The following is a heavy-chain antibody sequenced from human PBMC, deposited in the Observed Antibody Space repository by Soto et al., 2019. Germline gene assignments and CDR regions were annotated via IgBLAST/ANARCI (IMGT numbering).Heavy chain of an antibody. D-gene: IGHD2-15*01. V-gene: IGHV4-61*01. Sequence: QVQLQESGPGLVKPSETLSLTCTVSGGSVSNDNYYWTWIRQTPGKGLAWIGFIYYSGNTNCDPFLKSRVFISEEPSRSESNLTVRSGTAENAAGSCGAGGRRYGLDIWGQGKMVTVSS. CDR3: AGGRRYGLDI. CDR1: GGSVSNDNYY. J-gene: IGHJ3*02. CDR2: IYYSGNT.